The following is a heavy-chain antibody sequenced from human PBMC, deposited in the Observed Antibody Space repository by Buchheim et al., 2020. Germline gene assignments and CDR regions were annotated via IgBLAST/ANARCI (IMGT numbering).Heavy chain of an antibody. Sequence: QVQLVESGGGVVQPGRSLRLSCAASGFTFSSYGMHWVRQAPGKGLEWVAVIWYDGSNKYYADSVKGRFTISRDNSKNTLNLQMNSLRAEDTAVYYCAAEMATIDYYYGTDVWGQGTT. V-gene: IGHV3-33*01. CDR2: IWYDGSNK. J-gene: IGHJ6*02. CDR3: AAEMATIDYYYGTDV. D-gene: IGHD5-24*01. CDR1: GFTFSSYG.